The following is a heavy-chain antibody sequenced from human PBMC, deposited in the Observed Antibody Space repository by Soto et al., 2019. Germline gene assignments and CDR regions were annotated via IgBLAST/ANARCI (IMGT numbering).Heavy chain of an antibody. CDR1: GYNFIGNY. Sequence: QAQLVQSGAEVKTPGASVKVSCQASGYNFIGNYVFWVRKAPGQGLEWMGWINPKSGATKYAEKFQGRATMTRDTSISPAYMELSGLRFADRAVYYCARDFGPIPAASAMYGMDAWGQGTTVSVSS. CDR3: ARDFGPIPAASAMYGMDA. V-gene: IGHV1-2*02. CDR2: INPKSGAT. J-gene: IGHJ6*02. D-gene: IGHD3-16*01.